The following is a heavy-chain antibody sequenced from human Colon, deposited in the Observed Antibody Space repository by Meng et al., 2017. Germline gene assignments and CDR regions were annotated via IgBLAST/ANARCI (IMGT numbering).Heavy chain of an antibody. D-gene: IGHD3-22*01. J-gene: IGHJ4*02. Sequence: SETLSLTCNVSGDSIGGSRYYWGWIRQSPGKGLEYIATIFYSGRTYYNPSLKSRVTMSVDTTNNQFSLKLSSVTAADTAVYYCVRERGSYSGGEFEYWGQGTRVTVSS. V-gene: IGHV4-39*07. CDR2: IFYSGRT. CDR3: VRERGSYSGGEFEY. CDR1: GDSIGGSRYY.